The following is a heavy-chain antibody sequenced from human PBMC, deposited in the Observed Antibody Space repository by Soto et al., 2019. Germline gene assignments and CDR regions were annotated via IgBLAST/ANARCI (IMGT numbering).Heavy chain of an antibody. J-gene: IGHJ6*02. D-gene: IGHD3-3*01. V-gene: IGHV1-69*12. CDR3: ARPTYYDFWSGYQTGYYYYGIDV. Sequence: QVQLVQSGAEVKKPGFSVKVSCKASGGTFSSYGISWVRQAPGQGLEWMGGIIPIIGTANYAQKFQGRVTITADESTSTAYMELSSLRSEDTAVYYCARPTYYDFWSGYQTGYYYYGIDVWGQGTTVTVSS. CDR2: IIPIIGTA. CDR1: GGTFSSYG.